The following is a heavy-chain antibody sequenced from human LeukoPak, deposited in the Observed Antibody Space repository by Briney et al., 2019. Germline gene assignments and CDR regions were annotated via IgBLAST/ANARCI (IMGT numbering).Heavy chain of an antibody. D-gene: IGHD3-3*01. V-gene: IGHV3-30-3*01. CDR2: ISYDGSNK. CDR1: GFTFSSYD. CDR3: AREPLGFGVVTLDY. Sequence: GGSLRLSCAASGFTFSSYDMHWVRQAPGKGLEWVAVISYDGSNKYYADSVKGRFTISRDNSKNTLYLQMNSLRAEDTAVYYCAREPLGFGVVTLDYWGQGTLVTVSS. J-gene: IGHJ4*02.